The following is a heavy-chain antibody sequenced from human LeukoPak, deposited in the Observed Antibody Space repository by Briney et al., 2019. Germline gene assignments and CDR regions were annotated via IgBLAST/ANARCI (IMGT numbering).Heavy chain of an antibody. CDR2: INPSGGST. D-gene: IGHD2-21*02. J-gene: IGHJ5*02. CDR3: ARGGSCNSASGGDCSHLLIA. Sequence: ASVKVSCKASGHTFTSYDINWVRQATGQGLEWMGIINPSGGSTTYAHKFQGRLTMTRDTSTSTVYMELSSLRSEDTAVYYCARGGSCNSASGGDCSHLLIAWGQGTLVTVSS. V-gene: IGHV1-46*01. CDR1: GHTFTSYD.